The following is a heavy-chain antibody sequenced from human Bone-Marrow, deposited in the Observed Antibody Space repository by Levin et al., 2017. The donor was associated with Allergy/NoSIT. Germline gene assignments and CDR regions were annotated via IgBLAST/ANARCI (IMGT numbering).Heavy chain of an antibody. V-gene: IGHV3-64D*06. CDR2: ISSNGGST. Sequence: GGSLRLSCSASGFTFSSYAMHWVRQAPGKGLEYVSAISSNGGSTYYADSVKGRFTISRDNSKNTLYLQMSSLRAEDTAVYYCVKSAVAGSNWFDPWGQGTLVTVSS. CDR3: VKSAVAGSNWFDP. D-gene: IGHD6-19*01. J-gene: IGHJ5*02. CDR1: GFTFSSYA.